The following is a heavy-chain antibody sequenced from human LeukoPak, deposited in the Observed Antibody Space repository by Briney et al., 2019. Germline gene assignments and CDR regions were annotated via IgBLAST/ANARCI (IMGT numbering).Heavy chain of an antibody. V-gene: IGHV4-59*01. D-gene: IGHD3-3*01. CDR2: IYYSGST. CDR3: ARDSPLAGFEDYYYMGV. CDR1: GGSISSYY. Sequence: TSETLSLTCTVSGGSISSYYWSWIRQPPGKGLEWIGYIYYSGSTNHNPSLKSRVTISVDTSKNQFSLKLSSVTAADTAVYYCARDSPLAGFEDYYYMGVWGKGTTVTVSS. J-gene: IGHJ6*03.